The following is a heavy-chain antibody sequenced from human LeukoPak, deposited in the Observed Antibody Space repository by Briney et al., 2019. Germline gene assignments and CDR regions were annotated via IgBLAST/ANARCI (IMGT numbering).Heavy chain of an antibody. CDR1: GFTFSSYS. Sequence: GGSLRLSCAASGFTFSSYSMNWVRQAPGKGLEWVSSISSSSYIYYADSVKGRFTISRDNAKNSLYLQMNSLRAEDTAVYYCARPANTVTGFDYWGQGTLVTVSS. CDR3: ARPANTVTGFDY. CDR2: ISSSSYI. D-gene: IGHD2-8*02. J-gene: IGHJ4*02. V-gene: IGHV3-21*01.